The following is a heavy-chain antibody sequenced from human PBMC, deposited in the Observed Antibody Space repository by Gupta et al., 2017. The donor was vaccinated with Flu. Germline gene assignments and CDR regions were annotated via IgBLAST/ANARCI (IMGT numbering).Heavy chain of an antibody. CDR2: ISSSSSHI. V-gene: IGHV3-21*01. Sequence: EVQLVESGGGLVKPGGSLRLSCAASGFTFRTFSMNWVRKAPGKGLEWVSFISSSSSHIYYTDSVKGRFTISRGKARNSLYLKMNSLRAEDTAVYYCTRSFSSSSPDDYWGQGTLVTVSS. J-gene: IGHJ4*02. D-gene: IGHD6-6*01. CDR1: GFTFRTFS. CDR3: TRSFSSSSPDDY.